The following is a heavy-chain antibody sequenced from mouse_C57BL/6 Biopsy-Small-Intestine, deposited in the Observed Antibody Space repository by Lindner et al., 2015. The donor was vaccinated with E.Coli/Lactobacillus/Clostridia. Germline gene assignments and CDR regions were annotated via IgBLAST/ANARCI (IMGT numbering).Heavy chain of an antibody. CDR1: GGTFNHFA. Sequence: SVKVSCKAPGGTFNHFAITWVRQAPGQGPEWMGGILPVFDTTNYAQKFQGRLTITADESTNTAYMELSSLTSGDTAVYYCVREDYYYQGDGIRVPTAFDSWGQGTLVTVSS. D-gene: IGHD2-1*01. V-gene: IGHV1-55*01. CDR2: ILPVFDTT. J-gene: IGHJ4*01. CDR3: VREDYYYQGDGIRVPTAFDS.